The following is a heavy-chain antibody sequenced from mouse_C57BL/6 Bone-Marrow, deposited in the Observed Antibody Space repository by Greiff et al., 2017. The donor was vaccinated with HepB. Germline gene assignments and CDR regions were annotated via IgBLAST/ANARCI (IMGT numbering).Heavy chain of an antibody. CDR3: ATGTPHYFDY. V-gene: IGHV1-19*01. CDR1: GYTFTDYY. CDR2: INPYNGGT. D-gene: IGHD4-1*01. J-gene: IGHJ2*01. Sequence: VQLVESGPVLVKPGASVKMSCKASGYTFTDYYMNWVKQSHGKSLEWIGVINPYNGGTSYNQKFKGKATLTVDKSSSTAYMELNSLTSEDSAVYYCATGTPHYFDYWGQGTTLTVSS.